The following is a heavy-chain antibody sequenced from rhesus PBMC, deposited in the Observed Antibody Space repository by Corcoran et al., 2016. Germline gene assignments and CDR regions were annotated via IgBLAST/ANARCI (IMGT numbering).Heavy chain of an antibody. CDR1: GFTFSSYG. J-gene: IGHJ4*01. CDR3: AIRTYYYDSGYYNPTGY. Sequence: EVQLVESGGGLVQPGGSLRLSCAASGFTFSSYGMSWVRQAPGKGLAWVSAIMSGGGSTYYPDAVKGRFTISRDNSKNTLSLQMNSLRAEDTAVYYCAIRTYYYDSGYYNPTGYWGQGVLVTVSS. CDR2: IMSGGGST. D-gene: IGHD3-28*01. V-gene: IGHV3S5*01.